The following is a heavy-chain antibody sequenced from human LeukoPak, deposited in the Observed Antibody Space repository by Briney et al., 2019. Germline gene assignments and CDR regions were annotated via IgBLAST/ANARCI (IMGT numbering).Heavy chain of an antibody. CDR3: ARGDYYGSGTYYKKTVDY. Sequence: ASVKVSCKASGYTFTSYGINWVRQAPGQGLEWMGWISAYNGNTNYAQKLQGIVTMTTDTSTGTAYMELRSLRSDDTAVYYCARGDYYGSGTYYKKTVDYWGQGTLVTVSS. CDR1: GYTFTSYG. D-gene: IGHD3-10*01. V-gene: IGHV1-18*01. J-gene: IGHJ4*02. CDR2: ISAYNGNT.